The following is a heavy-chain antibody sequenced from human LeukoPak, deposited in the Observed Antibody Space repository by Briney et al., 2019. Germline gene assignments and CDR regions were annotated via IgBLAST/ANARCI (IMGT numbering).Heavy chain of an antibody. CDR2: IYYSGST. J-gene: IGHJ3*02. V-gene: IGHV4-59*01. CDR1: GGSISSYY. D-gene: IGHD2/OR15-2a*01. CDR3: ARNNIVDGAFDI. Sequence: PSETLSLTCTVSGGSISSYYWSWIRQPPGKGLEWIGYIYYSGSTNYNPSLKSRVTISVDTSKNQFSLKLSSVTAADTAVYYCARNNIVDGAFDIWGQGTMVTVSS.